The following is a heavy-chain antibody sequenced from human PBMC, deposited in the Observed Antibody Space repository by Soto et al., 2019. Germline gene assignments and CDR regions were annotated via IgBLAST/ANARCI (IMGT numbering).Heavy chain of an antibody. J-gene: IGHJ4*02. V-gene: IGHV3-48*02. CDR1: GFKFDIYS. D-gene: IGHD6-19*01. Sequence: EVQLVESGGGLVRPGESLRLSCAAYGFKFDIYSMNWIRQAPGKGLEWVSYITSDTLTIRYADSVRGRFIISRDNAGNSVFLQMNSLRDEDTATYYCARSVEGHFDYWGQGALVTVSS. CDR2: ITSDTLTI. CDR3: ARSVEGHFDY.